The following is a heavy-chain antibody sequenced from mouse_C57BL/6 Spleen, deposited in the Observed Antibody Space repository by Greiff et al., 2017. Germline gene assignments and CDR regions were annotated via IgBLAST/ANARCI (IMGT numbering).Heavy chain of an antibody. CDR3: ARHGGGGYLDY. Sequence: EVQLVESGGGLVQPGGSLKLSCAASGFTFSDYYMYWVRQTPEKRLEWVAYISNGGGSTYYPDTVKGRFTISRDNAKNTLNLQRSRLKSEDTALYYWARHGGGGYLDYWGQGTTLTVSS. V-gene: IGHV5-12*01. CDR1: GFTFSDYY. CDR2: ISNGGGST. J-gene: IGHJ2*01.